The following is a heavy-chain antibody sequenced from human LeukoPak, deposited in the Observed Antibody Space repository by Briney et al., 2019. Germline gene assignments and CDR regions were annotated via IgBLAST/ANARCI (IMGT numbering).Heavy chain of an antibody. Sequence: GSSVKVSCKASGGTFSSYAISWVRQAPGQGLEWMGGIIPIFGTANYAQKFQGRVTITADESTSTAYMELSILRSEDTAVYYCAGVVPAAIHHYYYYYMDVWGKGTTVTVSS. CDR3: AGVVPAAIHHYYYYYMDV. CDR1: GGTFSSYA. J-gene: IGHJ6*03. CDR2: IIPIFGTA. D-gene: IGHD2-2*01. V-gene: IGHV1-69*01.